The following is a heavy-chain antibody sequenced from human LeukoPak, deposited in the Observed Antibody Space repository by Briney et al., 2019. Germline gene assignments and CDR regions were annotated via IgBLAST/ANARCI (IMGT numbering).Heavy chain of an antibody. CDR2: ISSSGSTI. CDR1: GFTFSSYE. Sequence: QPGGSLRLSCAASGFTFSSYEMNWVRQAPGKGLEWVSYISSSGSTIYYADSVKGRFTIPRDNAKNSLYLQMNSLRAEDTAVYYCASMSSGWYYYYYMDVWGKGTTVTISS. D-gene: IGHD6-19*01. J-gene: IGHJ6*03. V-gene: IGHV3-48*03. CDR3: ASMSSGWYYYYYMDV.